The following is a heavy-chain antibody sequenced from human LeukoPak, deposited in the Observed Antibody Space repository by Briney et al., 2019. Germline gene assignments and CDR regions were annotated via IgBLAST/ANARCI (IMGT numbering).Heavy chain of an antibody. Sequence: SETLSLTCTVSGGSIGTYSCTWIRQPAGKGLEWIGRIYGGRNTNYNPSLKSRVTMSVDTSKNHFSLKLSSVTAADTAVYYCARDQTSHSYYYMDVWGKGNTVTVSS. CDR1: GGSIGTYS. CDR2: IYGGRNT. CDR3: ARDQTSHSYYYMDV. J-gene: IGHJ6*03. V-gene: IGHV4-4*07.